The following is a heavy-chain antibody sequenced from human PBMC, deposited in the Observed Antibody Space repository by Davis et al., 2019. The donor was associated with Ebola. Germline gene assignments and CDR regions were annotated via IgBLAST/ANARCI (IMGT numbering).Heavy chain of an antibody. D-gene: IGHD5-24*01. CDR1: GGSFSGYY. Sequence: SETLSLTCAVYGGSFSGYYWGWIRQPPGKGLEWIGSIYYSGSTYYNPSLESRLTMSVDTSKNQFSLKLRSVTAADTAVYYCARQRRDGYSDFDYWGLGTLVTVSS. CDR2: IYYSGST. V-gene: IGHV4-34*01. J-gene: IGHJ4*02. CDR3: ARQRRDGYSDFDY.